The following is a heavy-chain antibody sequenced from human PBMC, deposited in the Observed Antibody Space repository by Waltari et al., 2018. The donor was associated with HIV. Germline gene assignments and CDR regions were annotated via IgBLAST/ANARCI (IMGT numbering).Heavy chain of an antibody. V-gene: IGHV4-59*01. CDR2: IYYSGST. J-gene: IGHJ4*02. CDR3: ARGRIAAAGPGFDY. D-gene: IGHD6-13*01. Sequence: QVQLQESGPGLVKPSETLSLTCTVSGGSISSYYWSWIRQPPGKGLEWIGYIYYSGSTNYNPSLKSRVTISVDTSKNQFSLKLSSVTAADTAVYYCARGRIAAAGPGFDYWGQGTLVTVSS. CDR1: GGSISSYY.